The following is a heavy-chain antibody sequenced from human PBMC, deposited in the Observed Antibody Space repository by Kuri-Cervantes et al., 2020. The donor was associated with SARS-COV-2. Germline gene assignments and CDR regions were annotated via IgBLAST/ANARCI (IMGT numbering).Heavy chain of an antibody. V-gene: IGHV3-23*01. CDR1: GFTFSSYA. J-gene: IGHJ4*02. CDR2: ISGSGGST. D-gene: IGHD2-15*01. Sequence: GESLKISCAASGFTFSSYAMSWVRQAPGKGLEWVSAISGSGGSTHYADSVKGRFTISRDNSKNTLYLQMNSLRAEDTAVYYCAKDRVYCSGGSCPLYYWGQGTLVTVSS. CDR3: AKDRVYCSGGSCPLYY.